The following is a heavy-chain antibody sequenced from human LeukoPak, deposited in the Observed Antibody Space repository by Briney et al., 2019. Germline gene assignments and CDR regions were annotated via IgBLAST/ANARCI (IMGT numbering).Heavy chain of an antibody. J-gene: IGHJ4*02. Sequence: PSETLSLTCTVSGGSISSGGYYWSWIRQPPGKGLEWIGYIYHSGSTYYNPSLKGRVTISVDRSKNQFSLKLSSVTAADTAVYYCAREQNLRRYCSSTSCFNGLAPFDYWGQGTLVTVSS. CDR3: AREQNLRRYCSSTSCFNGLAPFDY. D-gene: IGHD2-2*01. CDR2: IYHSGST. V-gene: IGHV4-30-2*01. CDR1: GGSISSGGYY.